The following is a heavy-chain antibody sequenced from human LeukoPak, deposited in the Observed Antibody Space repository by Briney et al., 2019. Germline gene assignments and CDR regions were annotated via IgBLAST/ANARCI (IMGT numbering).Heavy chain of an antibody. CDR3: ARIGDGYNFFGAFDI. J-gene: IGHJ3*02. CDR2: ISSSSSYI. V-gene: IGHV3-21*01. CDR1: GFTFSSYS. D-gene: IGHD5-24*01. Sequence: PGGSLRLSCAASGFTFSSYSMNWVRQAPGKGLEWVSSISSSSSYIYYADSVKGRFTIPRDNAKNSLYLQMNSLRAEDTAVYYCARIGDGYNFFGAFDIWGQGTMVTVSS.